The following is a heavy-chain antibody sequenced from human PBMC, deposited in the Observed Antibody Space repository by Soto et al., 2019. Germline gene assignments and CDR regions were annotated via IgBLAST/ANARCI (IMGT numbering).Heavy chain of an antibody. CDR1: GFTVSSNY. CDR2: IYSGGST. Sequence: GGSLRLSCAASGFTVSSNYMIWVRQAPGKGLEWVSVIYSGGSTYYADSVKGRFTISRDNSKNTLYLQMNSLRAEDTAVYYCARGPLPTGIAPSGGIPGDAFDIWGQGTMVTVSS. V-gene: IGHV3-53*01. J-gene: IGHJ3*02. D-gene: IGHD6-13*01. CDR3: ARGPLPTGIAPSGGIPGDAFDI.